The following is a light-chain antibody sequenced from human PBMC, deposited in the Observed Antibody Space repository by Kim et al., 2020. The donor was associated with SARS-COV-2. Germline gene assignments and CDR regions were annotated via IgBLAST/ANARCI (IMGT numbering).Light chain of an antibody. V-gene: IGKV3-15*01. CDR3: HQYNNWPFT. CDR2: TVS. Sequence: EIVMTQSPATLSVSPGETATLSCRASQSVSSNLAWYQQRPGQAPRLLIYTVSTRATGVPARFSGSGSGTDFTLTINSLQSDDFAIYYCHQYNNWPFTFGHGTKVDIK. J-gene: IGKJ3*01. CDR1: QSVSSN.